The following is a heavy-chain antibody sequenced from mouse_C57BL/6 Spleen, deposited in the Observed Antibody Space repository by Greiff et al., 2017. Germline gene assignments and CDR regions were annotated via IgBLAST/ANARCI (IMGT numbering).Heavy chain of an antibody. Sequence: EVQLQQSGPELVKPGASVKMSCKASGYTFTDYNMHWVKQSHGKSLEWIGYINPNNGGTSYTQKFKSKATLTVNKSSITAYMVLRSLTSEDSAVYDCASDYYGNSLWYFDVWGTGTTVTVSS. CDR1: GYTFTDYN. CDR3: ASDYYGNSLWYFDV. J-gene: IGHJ1*03. CDR2: INPNNGGT. D-gene: IGHD2-1*01. V-gene: IGHV1-22*01.